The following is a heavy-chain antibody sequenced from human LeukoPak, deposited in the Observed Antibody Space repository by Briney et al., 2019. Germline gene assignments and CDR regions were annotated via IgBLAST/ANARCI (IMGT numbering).Heavy chain of an antibody. Sequence: ASVKVSCKASGGTFSSYAISWVRQAPGQGLEWMGGFDPEDGETIYAQKFQGRVTMTEDTSTDTAYMELSSLRSEDTAVYYCATVRATMVRGVIITAFDIWGQGTMVTVSS. J-gene: IGHJ3*02. D-gene: IGHD3-10*01. V-gene: IGHV1-24*01. CDR1: GGTFSSYA. CDR2: FDPEDGET. CDR3: ATVRATMVRGVIITAFDI.